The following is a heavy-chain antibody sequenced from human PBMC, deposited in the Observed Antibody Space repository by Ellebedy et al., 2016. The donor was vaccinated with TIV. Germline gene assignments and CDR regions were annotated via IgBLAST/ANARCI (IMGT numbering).Heavy chain of an antibody. CDR2: IIPIFGTA. D-gene: IGHD3-22*01. CDR1: GGTFSSYA. J-gene: IGHJ4*02. V-gene: IGHV1-69*13. CDR3: AGEGDYYDSSGYSKVGY. Sequence: SVKVSXXASGGTFSSYAISWVRQAPGQGLEWMGGIIPIFGTANYAQKFQGRVTITADESTSTAYMELSSLRSEDTAVYYCAGEGDYYDSSGYSKVGYWGQGTLVTVSS.